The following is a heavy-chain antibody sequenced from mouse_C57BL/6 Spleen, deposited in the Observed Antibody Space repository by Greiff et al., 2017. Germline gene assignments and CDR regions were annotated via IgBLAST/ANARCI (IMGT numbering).Heavy chain of an antibody. CDR1: GYAFSSSW. D-gene: IGHD1-1*01. Sequence: VQLQQSGPELVKPGASVKISCKASGYAFSSSWMNWVKQRPGKGLEWIGRIYPGDGDTNYNGKFKGKATLTADKSSSTAYMQLSSLTSEDSAVYICARSDYGSSYAMDYWGQGTSVTVSS. CDR3: ARSDYGSSYAMDY. V-gene: IGHV1-82*01. J-gene: IGHJ4*01. CDR2: IYPGDGDT.